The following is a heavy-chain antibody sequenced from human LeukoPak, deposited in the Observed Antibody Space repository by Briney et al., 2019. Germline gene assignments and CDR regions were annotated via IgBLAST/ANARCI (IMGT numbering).Heavy chain of an antibody. D-gene: IGHD2-15*01. V-gene: IGHV3-23*01. Sequence: VGSLRLSCAPSGFTLANYATSGGCESPGRGLWCVSTIRGSGGSTYYADSVKGRFTISRDNPKNTLYLQMNSLRAWDTAVYYCARDLGLGYWDPWGQGTLVTVSS. CDR2: IRGSGGST. CDR1: GFTLANYA. J-gene: IGHJ5*02. CDR3: ARDLGLGYWDP.